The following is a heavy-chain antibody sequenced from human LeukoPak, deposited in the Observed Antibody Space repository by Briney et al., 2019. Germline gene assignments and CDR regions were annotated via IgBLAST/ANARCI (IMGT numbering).Heavy chain of an antibody. Sequence: ASVKVSCKASGYTFTSYGISWVRQAPGQGLEWMGWISAYNGNTNYAQKLQGRVTMTTDTSTSTAYMELRSLRSDDTAVYYCARAAGIAVAGAVKYWGQGTLVTVSS. J-gene: IGHJ4*02. CDR2: ISAYNGNT. D-gene: IGHD6-19*01. CDR1: GYTFTSYG. V-gene: IGHV1-18*01. CDR3: ARAAGIAVAGAVKY.